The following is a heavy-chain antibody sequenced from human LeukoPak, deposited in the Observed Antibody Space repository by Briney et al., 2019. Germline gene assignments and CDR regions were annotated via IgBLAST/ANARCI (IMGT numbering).Heavy chain of an antibody. CDR1: GFTFDDYA. CDR3: AKGEVDTAMAYYFDY. D-gene: IGHD5-18*01. J-gene: IGHJ4*02. Sequence: GGSLRLSCAASGFTFDDYAMHWVRQAPGKGLEWVSGISWNSGSIGYADSVKGRFTISRDNAKNSLYLQMNSLRAEDTALYYCAKGEVDTAMAYYFDYWGQGTLVTVSS. CDR2: ISWNSGSI. V-gene: IGHV3-9*01.